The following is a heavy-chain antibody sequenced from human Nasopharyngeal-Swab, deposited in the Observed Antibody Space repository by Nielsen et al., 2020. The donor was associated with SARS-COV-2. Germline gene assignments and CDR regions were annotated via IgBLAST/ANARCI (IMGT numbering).Heavy chain of an antibody. D-gene: IGHD5-12*01. CDR3: TISDSGYDFDAFDI. CDR1: GFLLSNSW. Sequence: CPASGFLLSNSWLSWVRQAPGKGLEWVGRIKCKTDGGTTDYAAPVKGRFTISRDDSKNTLYLQMNSLKTEDTAVYYCTISDSGYDFDAFDIWGQGTMVTVSS. J-gene: IGHJ3*02. V-gene: IGHV3-15*01. CDR2: IKCKTDGGTT.